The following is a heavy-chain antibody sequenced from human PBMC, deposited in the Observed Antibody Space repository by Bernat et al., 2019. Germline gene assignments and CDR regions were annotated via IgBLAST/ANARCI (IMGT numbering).Heavy chain of an antibody. J-gene: IGHJ5*02. CDR1: GFTFGDYA. D-gene: IGHD3-10*01. CDR2: IRSKTYGGTT. CDR3: SKVGRVTMTRGVTLWFDP. V-gene: IGHV3-49*03. Sequence: EVQLVESGGGLVQPGRSLRLSCIASGFTFGDYAMSWFRQAPGKGLEWVGFIRSKTYGGTTEYAASVKGRFTISRDDSKTIAYLQMNSLKTEDTAVYYCSKVGRVTMTRGVTLWFDPWGQGTPVTVSS.